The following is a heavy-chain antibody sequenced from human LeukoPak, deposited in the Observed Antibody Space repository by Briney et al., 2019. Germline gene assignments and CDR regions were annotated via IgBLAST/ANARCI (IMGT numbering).Heavy chain of an antibody. CDR1: GFPFSDYY. D-gene: IGHD6-13*01. CDR3: ARDRGSSSWYNWFDP. Sequence: PGGSLRLSCAASGFPFSDYYMSWIRQAPGKGLEWVSYISSSGSTIYYADSMKGRFTISRDNAKNSLYLQMNSLRAEDTAVYYCARDRGSSSWYNWFDPWGQGTLVTVSS. CDR2: ISSSGSTI. J-gene: IGHJ5*02. V-gene: IGHV3-11*01.